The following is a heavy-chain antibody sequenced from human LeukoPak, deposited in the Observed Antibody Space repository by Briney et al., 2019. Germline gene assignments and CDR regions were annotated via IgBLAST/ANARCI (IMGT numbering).Heavy chain of an antibody. D-gene: IGHD3-10*01. CDR1: GFTVSSNY. CDR2: IYSGGDT. V-gene: IGHV3-53*01. J-gene: IGHJ4*02. CDR3: ATEDTFGFDY. Sequence: GGFLRLSCAASGFTVSSNYMSWVRQAPGKGLEWVSVIYSGGDTYYADSVKGRFTISRDNSKNTLYLQMNSLRAEDTAVYYCATEDTFGFDYWGQRTLVTVSS.